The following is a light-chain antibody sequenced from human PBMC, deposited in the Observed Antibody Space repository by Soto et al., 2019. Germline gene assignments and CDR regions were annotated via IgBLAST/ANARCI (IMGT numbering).Light chain of an antibody. CDR3: QQYGSSPYT. CDR1: QSVSSNF. J-gene: IGKJ2*01. V-gene: IGKV3-20*01. Sequence: EIVLTQSPDTLSLSPGERATLSCRASQSVSSNFLAWYQQKPGQAPRLLVYGASSRATGIPDRFSGSGSGTDFTLTISRLESEDFAVYYCQQYGSSPYTFGQGTKLEI. CDR2: GAS.